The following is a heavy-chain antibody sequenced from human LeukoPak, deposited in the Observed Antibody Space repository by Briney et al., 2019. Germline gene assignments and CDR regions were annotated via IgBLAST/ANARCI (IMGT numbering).Heavy chain of an antibody. D-gene: IGHD2-21*02. CDR3: ARGVVTAPYVSYYMDV. Sequence: SETLSLTCTVSGGSISSSSYYWGWIRQPPGKGLEWIGSIYYSGSTYYNPSLKSRVTISVDTSKNQFSLKLSSVTAADTAVYYCARGVVTAPYVSYYMDVWGKGTTVTVFS. V-gene: IGHV4-39*07. J-gene: IGHJ6*03. CDR1: GGSISSSSYY. CDR2: IYYSGST.